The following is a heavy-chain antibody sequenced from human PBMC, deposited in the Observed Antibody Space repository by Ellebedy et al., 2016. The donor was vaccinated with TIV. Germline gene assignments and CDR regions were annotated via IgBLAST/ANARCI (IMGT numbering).Heavy chain of an antibody. CDR3: ARWCARRDAFDI. CDR2: INSDGSST. V-gene: IGHV3-74*01. Sequence: GESLKISXAASGFTFSSYAMSWVRQAPGKGLVWVSRINSDGSSTSYADSVKGRFTISRDNAKNTLYLQMNSLRAEDTAVYYCARWCARRDAFDIWGQGTMVTVSS. J-gene: IGHJ3*02. CDR1: GFTFSSYA. D-gene: IGHD2-15*01.